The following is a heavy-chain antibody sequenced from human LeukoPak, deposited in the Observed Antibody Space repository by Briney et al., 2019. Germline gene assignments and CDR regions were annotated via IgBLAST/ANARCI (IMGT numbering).Heavy chain of an antibody. CDR3: ATAGSRIFGVVINPFEYFQH. CDR1: GGTFSSYA. CDR2: IIPIFGTA. J-gene: IGHJ1*01. Sequence: ASVKVSCKASGGTFSSYAISWVRQAPGQGLEWMGGIIPIFGTANYAQKFQGRVTMTEDTSTDTAYMELSSLRSEDTAVYYCATAGSRIFGVVINPFEYFQHWGQGTLVTVSS. V-gene: IGHV1-69*06. D-gene: IGHD3-3*01.